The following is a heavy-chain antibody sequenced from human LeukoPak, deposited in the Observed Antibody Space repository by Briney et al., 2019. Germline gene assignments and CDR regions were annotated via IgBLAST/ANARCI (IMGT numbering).Heavy chain of an antibody. CDR3: APRPITIFGVATATS. Sequence: GRSLRLSCAASGFTFDDYAMHWVRQAPGKGLEWVSGISWNSGSIGYADSVKGRFTISRDNAKNSLYLQMNSLRAEDTALYYCAPRPITIFGVATATSWGQGTLVTVSS. D-gene: IGHD3-3*01. J-gene: IGHJ4*02. CDR2: ISWNSGSI. V-gene: IGHV3-9*01. CDR1: GFTFDDYA.